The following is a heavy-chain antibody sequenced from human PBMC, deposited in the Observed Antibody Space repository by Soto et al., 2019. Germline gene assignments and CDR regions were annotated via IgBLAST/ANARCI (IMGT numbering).Heavy chain of an antibody. V-gene: IGHV4-59*01. CDR3: ARGCSGWPNRSDP. D-gene: IGHD6-25*01. Sequence: SGTLSLTCTVSNGSISDYYWSWVRQPPGKGLEWIGYIYYSGSTKYSPSLKSRVTISLDTSKNQFSLKLRSVTAADMAVYYCARGCSGWPNRSDPWGQGTLVTV. CDR2: IYYSGST. J-gene: IGHJ5*02. CDR1: NGSISDYY.